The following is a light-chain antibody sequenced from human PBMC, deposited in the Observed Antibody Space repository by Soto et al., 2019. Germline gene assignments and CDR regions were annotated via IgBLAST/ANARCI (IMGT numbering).Light chain of an antibody. J-gene: IGKJ2*01. V-gene: IGKV1-5*03. CDR2: KAS. CDR3: QQYNSYSYT. CDR1: QSISSW. Sequence: DIQMTQSPSTLSASVGDRVTITCRASQSISSWLAWYQQKPGKAPKLLIYKASSLESGVPSRFSGSGSGTEFTLTISSLQPDDFATYYCQQYNSYSYTFDQRTKVDIK.